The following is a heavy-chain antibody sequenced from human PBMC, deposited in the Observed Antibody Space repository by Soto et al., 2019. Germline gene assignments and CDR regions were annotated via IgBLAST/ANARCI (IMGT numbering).Heavy chain of an antibody. CDR1: GGSFNRHT. Sequence: QVRLVQSGAEVRKPGSLVRVSCKASGGSFNRHTISWVRQAPGQGLEWMGGIIPIFGTANHAQKFQGRVTIIADESTSTVYMELSSLRSDDTDIYYCARGWGYDSTDYYYAYWGQGTLVIVSS. CDR2: IIPIFGTA. D-gene: IGHD3-22*01. V-gene: IGHV1-69*01. CDR3: ARGWGYDSTDYYYAY. J-gene: IGHJ4*02.